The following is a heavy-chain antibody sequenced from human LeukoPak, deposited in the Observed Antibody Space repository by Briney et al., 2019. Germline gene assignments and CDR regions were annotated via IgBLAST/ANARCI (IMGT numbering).Heavy chain of an antibody. CDR3: ARWAHAFDI. V-gene: IGHV4-34*01. CDR2: INHSGST. Sequence: SETLSLTCAVYGGSFSGYYWSWIRQPPGKGLEGIGEINHSGSTNYNPSLKSRVTISVDTSKNQFSLKLSSVTAADTAVYYWARWAHAFDIWGQGTMVTVSS. CDR1: GGSFSGYY. J-gene: IGHJ3*02.